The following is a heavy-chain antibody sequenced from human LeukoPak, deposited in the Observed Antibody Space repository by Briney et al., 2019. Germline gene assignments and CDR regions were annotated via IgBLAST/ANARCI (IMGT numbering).Heavy chain of an antibody. CDR1: GFNFSSYA. CDR2: ISYDGSNK. CDR3: VRPEYYDSLTGYSQAPAY. V-gene: IGHV3-30-3*01. D-gene: IGHD3-9*01. J-gene: IGHJ4*02. Sequence: PGGSLRLSCAASGFNFSSYAMHWVRQAPGKGLEWVAVISYDGSNKYYADSVKGRFTISRDNSKNTLYLQMNSLRAEDTAVYYCVRPEYYDSLTGYSQAPAYWGQGTLVTVSS.